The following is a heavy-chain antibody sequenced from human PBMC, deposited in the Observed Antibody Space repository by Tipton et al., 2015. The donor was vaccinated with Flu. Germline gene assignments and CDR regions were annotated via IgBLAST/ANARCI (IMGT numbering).Heavy chain of an antibody. D-gene: IGHD3-10*01. V-gene: IGHV4-59*12. J-gene: IGHJ6*02. CDR2: IYYSGST. CDR3: ARDPATDDYGLGSHFDGMDV. Sequence: TLSLTCTVSGGSISTYYWSWIRQPPGKGLEWIGYIYYSGSTNYNPSLKSRVTISVDTSKNQFSLKLSSVTAADTAVYYCARDPATDDYGLGSHFDGMDVWGQGTTVTVS. CDR1: GGSISTYY.